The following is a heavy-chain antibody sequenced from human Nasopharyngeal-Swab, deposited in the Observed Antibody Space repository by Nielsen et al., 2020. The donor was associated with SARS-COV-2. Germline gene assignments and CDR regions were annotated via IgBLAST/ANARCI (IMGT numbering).Heavy chain of an antibody. J-gene: IGHJ6*02. D-gene: IGHD2-21*01. Sequence: SETLSLTCGVYGGSVSGSSWSWIRQPTGRGLEWIGDLTHDGSTTYNASFRGRSAITSDRSSNQVSLRVNSMTAADSALYFCARGGLSYYYYPLDVWGQGTTVTVSS. V-gene: IGHV4-34*01. CDR1: GGSVSGSS. CDR3: ARGGLSYYYYPLDV. CDR2: LTHDGST.